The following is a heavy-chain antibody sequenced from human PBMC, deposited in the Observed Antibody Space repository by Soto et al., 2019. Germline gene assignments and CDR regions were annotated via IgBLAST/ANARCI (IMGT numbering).Heavy chain of an antibody. CDR2: INPDTGGT. J-gene: IGHJ3*02. Sequence: QVQLVQSGAEVKKPGASVEVSCKASGYNFTGYYIYWVRQAPGQGLEWMTWINPDTGGTNYAQKFQGRVTMTRDTSIRTAYMGLSRLRSDDTAVYYCARGRLDYDSSAYPGDAFDIWGQGTMVTVSS. V-gene: IGHV1-2*02. CDR3: ARGRLDYDSSAYPGDAFDI. D-gene: IGHD3-22*01. CDR1: GYNFTGYY.